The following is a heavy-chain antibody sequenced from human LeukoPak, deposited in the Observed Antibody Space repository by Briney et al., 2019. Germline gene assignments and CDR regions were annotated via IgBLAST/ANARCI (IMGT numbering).Heavy chain of an antibody. CDR1: GYSFTSYG. J-gene: IGHJ1*01. CDR2: ISGYNGNT. V-gene: IGHV1-18*01. CDR3: ARGLRAVAGTSEH. D-gene: IGHD6-19*01. Sequence: GASVKVSCKASGYSFTSYGISWVRQAPGQGLEWMGWISGYNGNTKYAQKFQGRVSMTTDTSTSTVYMELRSLTSDDTAVYYCARGLRAVAGTSEHWGQGTQVTVSS.